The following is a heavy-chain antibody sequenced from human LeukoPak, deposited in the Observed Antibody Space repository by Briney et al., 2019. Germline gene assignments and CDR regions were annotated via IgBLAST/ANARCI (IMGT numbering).Heavy chain of an antibody. CDR3: ATASYSGWTASHDY. J-gene: IGHJ4*02. CDR2: LYSDGTT. D-gene: IGHD6-6*01. Sequence: GGSLRLSCAASGFAVSNNYMSWVRQAPGKGLEWVSVLYSDGTTYYVDSVKGRFTISSDNSKNTLYPQMNNLRAEDTAVYYCATASYSGWTASHDYWGQGTLVTVFS. V-gene: IGHV3-66*01. CDR1: GFAVSNNY.